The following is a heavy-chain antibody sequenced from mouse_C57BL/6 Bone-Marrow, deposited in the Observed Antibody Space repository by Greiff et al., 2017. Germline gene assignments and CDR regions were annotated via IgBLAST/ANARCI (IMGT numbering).Heavy chain of an antibody. CDR3: ARCGWLLRDYAMDY. CDR2: IDPSDSYT. V-gene: IGHV1-69*01. CDR1: GYTFTSYW. D-gene: IGHD2-3*01. Sequence: QVQLQQPGAELVMPGASVKLSCKASGYTFTSYWMHWVKQRPGQGLEWIGEIDPSDSYTNYNQKFKGKSTLTVDKSSSTAYMQLSSLTSEDSAVYYCARCGWLLRDYAMDYWGQGTSVTVSS. J-gene: IGHJ4*01.